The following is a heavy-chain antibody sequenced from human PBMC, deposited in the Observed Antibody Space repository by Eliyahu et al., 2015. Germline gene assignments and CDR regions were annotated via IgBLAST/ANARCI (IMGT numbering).Heavy chain of an antibody. CDR2: INHSGST. J-gene: IGHJ6*02. CDR1: GGSXSGYY. D-gene: IGHD2-2*01. V-gene: IGHV4-34*01. Sequence: QVQLQQWGAGLLKPSXTLSLTCAVYGGSXSGYYWXWIRQPPGKGLEWIGEINHSGSTTYNPPLKSRVTISVDTSKNQFSLKLSSVTAADTAVYYCARAAVVPAAMPGYYGMDVWGQGTTVTVSS. CDR3: ARAAVVPAAMPGYYGMDV.